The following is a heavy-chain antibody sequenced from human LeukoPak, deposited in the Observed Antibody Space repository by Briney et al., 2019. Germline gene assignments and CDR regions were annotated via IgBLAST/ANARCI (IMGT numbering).Heavy chain of an antibody. J-gene: IGHJ6*03. V-gene: IGHV3-33*06. CDR3: AKGMTTGPRSVCHYMDV. D-gene: IGHD4-17*01. Sequence: PGGSLRLSCVASGFTFRGYGMHWVRQAPGKGLEWLSLLWYDGSNEYYADSVKGRFTISRDNSKNTLYLQMNSLRAEDTAVYYCAKGMTTGPRSVCHYMDVWGKGTTITVSS. CDR2: LWYDGSNE. CDR1: GFTFRGYG.